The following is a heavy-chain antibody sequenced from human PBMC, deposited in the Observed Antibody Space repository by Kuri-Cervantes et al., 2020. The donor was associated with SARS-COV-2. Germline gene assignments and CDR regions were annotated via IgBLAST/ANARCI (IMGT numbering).Heavy chain of an antibody. J-gene: IGHJ5*02. D-gene: IGHD2/OR15-2a*01. CDR3: ARDYFGNWFDP. Sequence: ASVKVSCKASGYTFTSYGISWVRQAPGQGLEWMGWISAYNGNTNYAQKLQGRVTMTTDTSTSTVYMELTSLKSDDTAVYYCARDYFGNWFDPWGQGTLVTVSS. CDR1: GYTFTSYG. CDR2: ISAYNGNT. V-gene: IGHV1-18*01.